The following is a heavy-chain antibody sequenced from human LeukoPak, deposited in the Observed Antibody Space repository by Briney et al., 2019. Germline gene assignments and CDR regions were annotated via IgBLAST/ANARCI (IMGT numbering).Heavy chain of an antibody. Sequence: PSETLSLTCNVSGGSINSGHYYWSWIRQPPEKGLEWIGYIYYSGSTNYNPSLKSRVTISVDTSKNQFSLKLSSVTAADTAVYYCANDLGWIQLNLGRGQGTLVTVSS. CDR3: ANDLGWIQLNLG. D-gene: IGHD5-18*01. CDR2: IYYSGST. CDR1: GGSINSGHYY. J-gene: IGHJ4*02. V-gene: IGHV4-61*01.